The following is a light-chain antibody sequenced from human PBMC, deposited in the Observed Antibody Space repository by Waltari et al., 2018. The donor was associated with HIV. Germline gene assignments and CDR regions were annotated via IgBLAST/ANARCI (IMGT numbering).Light chain of an antibody. J-gene: IGKJ2*01. CDR3: QQYNSYSRT. CDR2: KVS. CDR1: QSISSW. V-gene: IGKV1-5*03. Sequence: DIQLTQSPSTLSASVGDRVTITCRASQSISSWLAWYQQKPGKAPKLLIYKVSSVERGVPSRFSGSGSVTEVTLTISSLQPDDFATYYCQQYNSYSRTFGQGTKLEIK.